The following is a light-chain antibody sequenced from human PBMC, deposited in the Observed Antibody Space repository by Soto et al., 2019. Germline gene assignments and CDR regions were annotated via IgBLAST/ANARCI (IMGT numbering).Light chain of an antibody. CDR2: GAS. Sequence: EIVLTQSPGTLSLSPGERATLSCRASQSVGRNYLAWYQQKPGQAPRLLIYGASSRATGIPDSFSGSGSGTDFTLTISRLEPEDFAVYYCQQYASSPLTLGQGTKVDIK. J-gene: IGKJ1*01. V-gene: IGKV3-20*01. CDR1: QSVGRNY. CDR3: QQYASSPLT.